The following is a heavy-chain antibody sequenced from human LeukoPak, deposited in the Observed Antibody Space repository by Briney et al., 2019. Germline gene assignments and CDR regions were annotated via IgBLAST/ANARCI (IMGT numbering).Heavy chain of an antibody. V-gene: IGHV3-23*01. CDR2: ISDSGGST. J-gene: IGHJ4*02. Sequence: GGSLRLSCAVSGITLSNYGMSWVHQAPGKGLEWVAGISDSGGSTNYADSVKGRFTISRDNPKNTLYLQMNSLRAEDTAVYFCAKRGVVIRVILVGFHKEAYYFDSWGQGALVTVSS. CDR3: AKRGVVIRVILVGFHKEAYYFDS. D-gene: IGHD3-22*01. CDR1: GITLSNYG.